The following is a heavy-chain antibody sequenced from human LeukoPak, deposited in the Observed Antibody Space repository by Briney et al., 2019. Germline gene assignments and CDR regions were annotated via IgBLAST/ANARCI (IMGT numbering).Heavy chain of an antibody. CDR3: ARAREDYGDYIYLYYFDY. CDR1: GGSFSGYY. CDR2: INHSGST. V-gene: IGHV4-34*01. D-gene: IGHD4-17*01. J-gene: IGHJ4*02. Sequence: SETLSLTCAVYGGSFSGYYWSWLRQPPGKGLEWIGEINHSGSTNYNPSLKSRVTISVDTSKNQFSLKLSSVTAADTAVYYCARAREDYGDYIYLYYFDYWGQGTLVTVSS.